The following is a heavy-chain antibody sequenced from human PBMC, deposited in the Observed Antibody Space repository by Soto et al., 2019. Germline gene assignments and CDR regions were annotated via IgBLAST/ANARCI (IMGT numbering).Heavy chain of an antibody. D-gene: IGHD2-2*01. CDR2: VSSSSIYI. Sequence: EVQLVESGGGLVKPGGSLRLSCAASGFTFNTYTLAWVRQAPGRGLEWVSYVSSSSIYIHYGDSVKGRFTISRDNAQNSVYLQMDSLRPDDTAVYYCERETYCSSTSCYLDYRGLGTLVTVSS. CDR1: GFTFNTYT. J-gene: IGHJ4*02. V-gene: IGHV3-21*02. CDR3: ERETYCSSTSCYLDY.